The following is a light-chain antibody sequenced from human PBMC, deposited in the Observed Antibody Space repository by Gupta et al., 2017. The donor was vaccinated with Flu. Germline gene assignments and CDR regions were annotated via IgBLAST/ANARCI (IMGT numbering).Light chain of an antibody. CDR1: QGISSY. CDR2: AAS. J-gene: IGKJ5*01. CDR3: QQLNSYPMA. Sequence: DIQLTQYPSFLSASVGDRVTITCRASQGISSYLAWYQQKPGKAPKLLIYAASTLQSGVPSRFSGSGSGTEFTLTISSLQPEDFATYYCQQLNSYPMAFGQVTRLEIK. V-gene: IGKV1-9*01.